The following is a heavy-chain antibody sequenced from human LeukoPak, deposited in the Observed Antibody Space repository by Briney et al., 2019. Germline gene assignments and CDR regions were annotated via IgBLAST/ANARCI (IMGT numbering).Heavy chain of an antibody. CDR2: INTNTGNP. Sequence: ASVKVSCKASGYTFTSYAMNWVRQAPGQGLEWMGWINTNTGNPTYAQGFTGRFVFSLDTSVSTAYLQISSLKAEDTAVYYCAREDSGSYYGAFDIWGQGTMVTVSS. V-gene: IGHV7-4-1*02. CDR1: GYTFTSYA. CDR3: AREDSGSYYGAFDI. J-gene: IGHJ3*02. D-gene: IGHD1-26*01.